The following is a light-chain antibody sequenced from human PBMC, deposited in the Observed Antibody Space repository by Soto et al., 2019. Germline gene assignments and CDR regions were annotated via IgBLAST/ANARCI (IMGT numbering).Light chain of an antibody. Sequence: EIVLTQSPGTLSLSPGERATLSCRASQSVSSTYLAWYQQKPGQPPRLLMYGASTRATGIPDRFSGSGSGTDFTLTISRLEPEDFAVFYCQQYGSSPRTLGQGTKV. CDR1: QSVSSTY. V-gene: IGKV3-20*01. CDR3: QQYGSSPRT. J-gene: IGKJ1*01. CDR2: GAS.